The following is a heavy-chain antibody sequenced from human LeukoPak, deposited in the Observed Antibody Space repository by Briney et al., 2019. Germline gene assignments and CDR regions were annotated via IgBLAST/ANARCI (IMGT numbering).Heavy chain of an antibody. CDR2: INPNSGGT. J-gene: IGHJ3*02. D-gene: IGHD6-13*01. CDR1: GYTFTGYY. CDR3: AREVAALDAFDI. V-gene: IGHV1-2*02. Sequence: ASVKVSCKASGYTFTGYYMHWVRPAPGQGLEWRGWINPNSGGTNYAQKFQGRATMTRDTSISTAYMELSRLRSDDTAVYYCAREVAALDAFDIWGQGTMVTVSS.